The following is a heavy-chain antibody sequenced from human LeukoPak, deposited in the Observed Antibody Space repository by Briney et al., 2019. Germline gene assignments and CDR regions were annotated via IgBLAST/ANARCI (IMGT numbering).Heavy chain of an antibody. CDR3: AKDGGYSYGRLDY. CDR1: GFTFSSYG. J-gene: IGHJ4*02. CDR2: ISYDGSNK. V-gene: IGHV3-30*18. D-gene: IGHD5-18*01. Sequence: RSLRLSCAASGFTFSSYGMHWVRQAPGKGLEWVAVISYDGSNKYYADSVKGRFTISRDNSKNTLYLQMNSLRAEDTAVYYCAKDGGYSYGRLDYWGQGTLVTVSS.